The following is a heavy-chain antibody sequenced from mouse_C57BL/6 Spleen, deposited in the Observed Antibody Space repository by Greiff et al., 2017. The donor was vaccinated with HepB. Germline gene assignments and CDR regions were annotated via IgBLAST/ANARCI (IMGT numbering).Heavy chain of an antibody. CDR3: TTETGGWFAY. CDR2: IDPENGDT. CDR1: GFNIKDDY. J-gene: IGHJ3*01. Sequence: EVQLQQSGAELVRPGASVKLSCTASGFNIKDDYMHWVKQRPEQGLEWIGWIDPENGDTEYASKFQGKATITADTSSNTAYLQLSRLTSEDTAVYYCTTETGGWFAYWGQGTLVTVSA. V-gene: IGHV14-4*01.